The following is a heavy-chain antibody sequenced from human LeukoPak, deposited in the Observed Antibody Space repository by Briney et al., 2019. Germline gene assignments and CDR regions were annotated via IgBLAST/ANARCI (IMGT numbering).Heavy chain of an antibody. CDR2: IVVGSGNT. Sequence: SVKVSCKASGFTFTSSAVQWVRQAREQRLEWIGWIVVGSGNTKYSQKFQGRVTITRDTSASTAYMELSSLRSEDTAVYYCARGYDTDAFDIWGQGTMVTVSS. D-gene: IGHD3-9*01. J-gene: IGHJ3*02. CDR3: ARGYDTDAFDI. CDR1: GFTFTSSA. V-gene: IGHV1-58*01.